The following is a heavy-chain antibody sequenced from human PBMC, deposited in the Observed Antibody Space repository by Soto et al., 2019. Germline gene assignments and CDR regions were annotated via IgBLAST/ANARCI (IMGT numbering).Heavy chain of an antibody. CDR1: GFTFSSYA. J-gene: IGHJ6*02. V-gene: IGHV3-23*01. CDR2: ISGSGGST. Sequence: EVQLLESGGGLVQPGGSLRLSCAASGFTFSSYAMSWVRQAPGKGLEWVSAISGSGGSTYYADSVKGRFTISRDNSKNALYLQMNSLRAEDTAVYYCAPGRGVSFCCGMDVWGQGTTVTVSS. D-gene: IGHD3-10*01. CDR3: APGRGVSFCCGMDV.